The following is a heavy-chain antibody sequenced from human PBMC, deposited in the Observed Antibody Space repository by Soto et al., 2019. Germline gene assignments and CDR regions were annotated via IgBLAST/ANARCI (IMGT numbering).Heavy chain of an antibody. CDR1: GYSFASFW. CDR2: ISRSGIYL. V-gene: IGHV3-21*01. CDR3: ARDRYGAYSLDS. Sequence: GESLKISCKGSGYSFASFWIGWVRQAPGKGLEWVSSISRSGIYLYNVDSVKGRFTISRDNAENSLYLQLNSLRAEDTAVYYCARDRYGAYSLDSWGQGTLVTVSS. D-gene: IGHD4-17*01. J-gene: IGHJ4*02.